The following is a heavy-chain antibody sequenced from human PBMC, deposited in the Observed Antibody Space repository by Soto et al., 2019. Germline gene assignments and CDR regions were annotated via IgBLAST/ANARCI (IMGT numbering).Heavy chain of an antibody. Sequence: SETLSLTCTVSGGSVSSGGYYWSWIRQHPGKGLEWIGYIHYSGSTYYNPSLKSRVTMSIDTSKNLFSLNLSSVTAADTAVYYCAGAGGAGSGHDWFDPWGQGTLVTVSS. D-gene: IGHD6-13*01. CDR3: AGAGGAGSGHDWFDP. CDR2: IHYSGST. J-gene: IGHJ5*02. V-gene: IGHV4-31*03. CDR1: GGSVSSGGYY.